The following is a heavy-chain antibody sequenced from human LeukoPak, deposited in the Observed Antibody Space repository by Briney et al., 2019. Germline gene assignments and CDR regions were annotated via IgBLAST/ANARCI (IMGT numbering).Heavy chain of an antibody. Sequence: GGSLRLSCAASGFTFNNYAMNWVRQAPGKGLEWVSIIYSGGTIHYADSVKGRFTISRDNTKNTLYLQMNSLRAEDTAVYYCATGYDFGFDPWGQGTLVTVSS. J-gene: IGHJ5*02. CDR2: IYSGGTI. D-gene: IGHD5-12*01. CDR3: ATGYDFGFDP. V-gene: IGHV3-53*01. CDR1: GFTFNNYA.